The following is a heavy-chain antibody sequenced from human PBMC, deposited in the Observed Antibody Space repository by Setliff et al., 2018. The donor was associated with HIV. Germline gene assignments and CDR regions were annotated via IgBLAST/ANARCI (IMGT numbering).Heavy chain of an antibody. D-gene: IGHD2-21*01. CDR3: ARVPVAGANWFDP. V-gene: IGHV4-39*01. CDR1: GVSINRTDHY. CDR2: VSQSGST. J-gene: IGHJ5*02. Sequence: PSETLSLTCSVSGVSINRTDHYWDWIRQSPWKRLEWIGSVSQSGSTYYNPSLKSRITISVDRSKNLFSLKLISVTAADQGVYYCARVPVAGANWFDPWGLGTLVTVSS.